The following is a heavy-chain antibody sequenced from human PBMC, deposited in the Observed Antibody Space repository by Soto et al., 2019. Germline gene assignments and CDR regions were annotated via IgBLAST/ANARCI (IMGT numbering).Heavy chain of an antibody. CDR1: GASVGSGGYY. Sequence: QVQLQESGPGLVKASQTLSLTCTVSGASVGSGGYYWSWIRQVPGKGLEWIGYIKYSGTTHYSPSLKSRVTMSVDTSKNQFSLRLSSVTAADTAVYYCARDRGDYGSADYWGQGTLVTVSS. V-gene: IGHV4-31*03. J-gene: IGHJ4*02. CDR3: ARDRGDYGSADY. D-gene: IGHD3-10*01. CDR2: IKYSGTT.